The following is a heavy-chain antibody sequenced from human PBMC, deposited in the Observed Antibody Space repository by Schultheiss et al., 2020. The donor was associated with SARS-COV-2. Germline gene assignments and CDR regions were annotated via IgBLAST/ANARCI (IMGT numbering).Heavy chain of an antibody. Sequence: SETLSLTCAISGDSVSSNSAAWNWIRQSPSRGLEWLGRTYYRSKWYNDYAVSVKSRITINPDTSKNQFSLKLSSVTAADTAVYYCARSMVGVAQGRWFDPWGQGTLVTVSS. CDR2: TYYRSKWYN. V-gene: IGHV6-1*01. D-gene: IGHD1-26*01. J-gene: IGHJ5*02. CDR1: GDSVSSNSAA. CDR3: ARSMVGVAQGRWFDP.